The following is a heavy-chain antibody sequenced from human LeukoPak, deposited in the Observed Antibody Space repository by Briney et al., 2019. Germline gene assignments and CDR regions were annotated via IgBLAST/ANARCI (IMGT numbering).Heavy chain of an antibody. CDR3: ARDLPGTSFFDY. V-gene: IGHV4-59*01. CDR2: IYYSGST. Sequence: TSETLSLTCTVSGGSISSYYWSWIRQPPGKGLEWIGYIYYSGSTDYNPSLKSRVSMSVHTSKNQLSLRLSSVTAADTAVYYCARDLPGTSFFDYWGQGTLVTVSS. CDR1: GGSISSYY. D-gene: IGHD2-2*01. J-gene: IGHJ4*02.